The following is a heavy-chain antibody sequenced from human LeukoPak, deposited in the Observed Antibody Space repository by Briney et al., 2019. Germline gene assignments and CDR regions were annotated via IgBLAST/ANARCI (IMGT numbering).Heavy chain of an antibody. CDR2: IIPIFGIA. V-gene: IGHV1-69*04. Sequence: ALVKVSCKASGGTFSSYAISWVRQAPGQGLEWMGRIIPIFGIANYAQKFQGRVTITADKSTSTAYMELSSLRSEDTAVYYCARDLSGSSTWGQGTLVTVSS. CDR3: ARDLSGSST. CDR1: GGTFSSYA. D-gene: IGHD1-26*01. J-gene: IGHJ5*02.